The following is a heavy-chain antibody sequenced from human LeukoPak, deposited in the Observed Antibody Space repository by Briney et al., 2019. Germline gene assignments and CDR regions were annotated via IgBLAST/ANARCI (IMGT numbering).Heavy chain of an antibody. Sequence: GGSLRLSCAASGFTFSSYGMSWVRQAPGKGLEWVSAISGSGGSTYYADSVKGRFTISRDNSKNTLYLQMNSLRAEDTAVYYCANSRAVAGRDYLDYWGQGTLVTVSS. D-gene: IGHD6-19*01. CDR3: ANSRAVAGRDYLDY. CDR2: ISGSGGST. V-gene: IGHV3-23*01. J-gene: IGHJ4*02. CDR1: GFTFSSYG.